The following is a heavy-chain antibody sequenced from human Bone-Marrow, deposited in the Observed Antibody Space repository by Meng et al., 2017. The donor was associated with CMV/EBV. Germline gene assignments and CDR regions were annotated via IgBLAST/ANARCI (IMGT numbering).Heavy chain of an antibody. CDR3: ARLDRGTTSPQDY. Sequence: GESLKISCEASGYSFTNYWIAWVRQMPGKGLEWMGIIYPGDSDSRYSPSFQGQVTFSADKSINTAYLQWSSLRASDTAMYYCARLDRGTTSPQDYWGQGTRVTGSS. V-gene: IGHV5-51*01. CDR1: GYSFTNYW. CDR2: IYPGDSDS. D-gene: IGHD1-14*01. J-gene: IGHJ4*02.